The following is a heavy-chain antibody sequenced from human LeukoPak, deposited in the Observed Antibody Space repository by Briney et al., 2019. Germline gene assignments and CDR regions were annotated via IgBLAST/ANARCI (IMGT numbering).Heavy chain of an antibody. CDR1: GFTFSSYA. V-gene: IGHV3-23*01. D-gene: IGHD3-22*01. J-gene: IGHJ6*03. Sequence: PGGSLRLSCAASGFTFSSYAMSWVRQAPGKGLEWVSAISGSGGSTYYADSVKGRVTISRDNSKNTLYLQMNSLRAEDTAVYYCAKGLRVSSGYYYDYYYYYMDVWGKGTTVTVSS. CDR2: ISGSGGST. CDR3: AKGLRVSSGYYYDYYYYYMDV.